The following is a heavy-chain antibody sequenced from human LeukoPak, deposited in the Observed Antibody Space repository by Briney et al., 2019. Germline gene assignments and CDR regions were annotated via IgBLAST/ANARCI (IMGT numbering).Heavy chain of an antibody. J-gene: IGHJ4*02. CDR2: IYTSGST. Sequence: SQTLSLTCTVSGHSISTSNYYWSWIRQPAGKALEWIGRIYTSGSTNYNPSLKSRVTISLDTSKNQFSLKLSSVTAADTAVYYCARGAAVWGQGTLVTVSS. V-gene: IGHV4-61*02. CDR3: ARGAAV. CDR1: GHSISTSNYY.